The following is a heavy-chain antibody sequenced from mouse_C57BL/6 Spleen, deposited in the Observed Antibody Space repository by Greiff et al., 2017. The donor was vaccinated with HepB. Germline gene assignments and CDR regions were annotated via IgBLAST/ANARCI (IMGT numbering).Heavy chain of an antibody. V-gene: IGHV1-82*01. J-gene: IGHJ4*01. CDR3: AGFLDAMDY. CDR2: IYPGDGDA. CDR1: GYAFSSSW. Sequence: QVHVQQSGPELVKPGASVKISCKASGYAFSSSWMNWVKQRPGKGLEWIGRIYPGDGDANYNGKFKGKATLTADKSSSTAYMQLSSLTSEDSAVYVCAGFLDAMDYWGQGTSVTVSS.